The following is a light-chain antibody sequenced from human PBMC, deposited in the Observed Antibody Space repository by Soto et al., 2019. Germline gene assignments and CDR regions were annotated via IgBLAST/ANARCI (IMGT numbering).Light chain of an antibody. Sequence: DIQLTQSPSFLSASIGDRVTITCRVSQGISSYLAWYQQKPGKAPKLLIYAASTLQSGVPSSFSGSGSGTEFTLTICSLQPEDFATYFCQHLNGYPRTFSKGTKVDIK. V-gene: IGKV1-9*01. CDR1: QGISSY. J-gene: IGKJ1*01. CDR3: QHLNGYPRT. CDR2: AAS.